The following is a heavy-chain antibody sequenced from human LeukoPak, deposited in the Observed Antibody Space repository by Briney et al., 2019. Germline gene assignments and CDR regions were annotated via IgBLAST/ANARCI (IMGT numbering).Heavy chain of an antibody. Sequence: SVKVSCKASGGTFSSYAISWVRQAPGQGLEWMGGIIPIFGTANYAQKFQGRVTITTDESTGTAYMELSSLRSEDTAVYYCATFAVAELGRSDYWGQGTLVAVSS. D-gene: IGHD6-13*01. V-gene: IGHV1-69*05. J-gene: IGHJ4*02. CDR3: ATFAVAELGRSDY. CDR2: IIPIFGTA. CDR1: GGTFSSYA.